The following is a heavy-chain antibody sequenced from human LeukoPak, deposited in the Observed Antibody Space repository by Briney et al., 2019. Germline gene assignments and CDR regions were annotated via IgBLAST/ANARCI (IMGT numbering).Heavy chain of an antibody. Sequence: PGGSLRLSCAASGFTFSSYDMHWVRHATGKGLEWVSAIGTAGDTYYPGSVKGRFTISRENAKNSLYLQMNSLRAGDTAVYYCAREARGTSCFDYWGQGTLVTVSS. CDR2: IGTAGDT. D-gene: IGHD2-2*01. J-gene: IGHJ4*02. V-gene: IGHV3-13*01. CDR3: AREARGTSCFDY. CDR1: GFTFSSYD.